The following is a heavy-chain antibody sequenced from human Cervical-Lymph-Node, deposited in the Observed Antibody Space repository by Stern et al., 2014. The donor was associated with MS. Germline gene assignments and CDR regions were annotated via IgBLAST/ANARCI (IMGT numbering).Heavy chain of an antibody. D-gene: IGHD3-10*01. CDR2: RNPNSGNT. CDR3: ARDCKLRRFGSRGWFDP. CDR1: GYTFTSYD. J-gene: IGHJ5*02. V-gene: IGHV1-8*01. Sequence: QVQLVQSGAEVKKPGASVKVSCQASGYTFTSYDINWVRQATGQGLEWMGWRNPNSGNTGYAQKFQGRVTMTRNTSISTAYMELSSLRSEDTAVYYCARDCKLRRFGSRGWFDPWGQGTLVTVSS.